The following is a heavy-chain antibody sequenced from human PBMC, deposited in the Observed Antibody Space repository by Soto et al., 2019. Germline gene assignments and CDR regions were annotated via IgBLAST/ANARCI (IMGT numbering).Heavy chain of an antibody. CDR1: GFTFSSYL. D-gene: IGHD6-13*01. Sequence: GGSLRLSCAASGFTFSSYLMSWVRQAPGKGLEWVANIKQDGSEKYYVDSVKGRFTISRDNAKNSLYLQMNSLRAEDTAVYYCTGAPAGTLYHYYYGMDVWGQGTTVTVSS. CDR2: IKQDGSEK. CDR3: TGAPAGTLYHYYYGMDV. V-gene: IGHV3-7*04. J-gene: IGHJ6*02.